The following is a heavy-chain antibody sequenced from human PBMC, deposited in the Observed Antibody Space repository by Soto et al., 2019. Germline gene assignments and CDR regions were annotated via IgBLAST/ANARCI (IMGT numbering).Heavy chain of an antibody. J-gene: IGHJ6*02. CDR2: IYHSGST. CDR1: GYSISSVYY. D-gene: IGHD2-2*01. CDR3: ARAGYCSRTSCERDYSYYYGMDV. V-gene: IGHV4-38-2*01. Sequence: SETLSLTCAVSGYSISSVYYWGWLRQPPGKGLEWTGSIYHSGSTYYNPSLKSRVTISVDTSKNQLSLKLNSVTAADTAVYYCARAGYCSRTSCERDYSYYYGMDVWGQGTTVTVPS.